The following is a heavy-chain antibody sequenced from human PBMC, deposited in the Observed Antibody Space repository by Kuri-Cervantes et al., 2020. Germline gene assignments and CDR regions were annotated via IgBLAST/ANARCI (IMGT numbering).Heavy chain of an antibody. Sequence: GGSLRLSCAASGFTFSTYAMTWVRQAPGKGLGWVSAISGSGGSTYNEDSVKGRFTISRDNSKNTLYLQMNSLRAEDTAVYYCANGNYDSSGYYPPKDWGQGTLVTVSS. CDR3: ANGNYDSSGYYPPKD. CDR1: GFTFSTYA. CDR2: ISGSGGST. V-gene: IGHV3-23*01. D-gene: IGHD3-22*01. J-gene: IGHJ4*02.